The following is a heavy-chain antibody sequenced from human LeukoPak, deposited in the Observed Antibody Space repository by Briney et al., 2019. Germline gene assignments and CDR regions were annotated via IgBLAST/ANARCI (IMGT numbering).Heavy chain of an antibody. CDR2: IHYSETT. D-gene: IGHD3-22*01. V-gene: IGHV4-39*07. J-gene: IGHJ4*02. CDR3: ARVGDLEGGYYDSSGLRLYFDY. CDR1: GGSISSSNYY. Sequence: PSETLSLTCTVSGGSISSSNYYWGWIRQPPGKGLEWIASIHYSETTYYNPSLKSRVTISVDTSKNQFSLKLSSVTAADTAVYYCARVGDLEGGYYDSSGLRLYFDYWGQGTLVTVSS.